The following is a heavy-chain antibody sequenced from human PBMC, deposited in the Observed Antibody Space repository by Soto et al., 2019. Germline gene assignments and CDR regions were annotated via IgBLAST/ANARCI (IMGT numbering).Heavy chain of an antibody. D-gene: IGHD3-10*01. V-gene: IGHV3-23*01. CDR3: AKDLPNALGYYGSGSYGDY. Sequence: GGSLRLSCAASGFTFSSYAMSWVRPAPGKGLEWVSAISGSGGSTYYADSVKGRFTISRDNSKNTLYLQMNSLRAEDTAVYYCAKDLPNALGYYGSGSYGDYWGQGTLVTVSS. J-gene: IGHJ4*02. CDR1: GFTFSSYA. CDR2: ISGSGGST.